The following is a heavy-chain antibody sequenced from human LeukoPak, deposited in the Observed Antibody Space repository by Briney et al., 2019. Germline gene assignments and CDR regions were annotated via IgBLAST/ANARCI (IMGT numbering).Heavy chain of an antibody. V-gene: IGHV3-30*02. CDR2: IPSDGSDN. CDR3: AKGLGDYDVFRLGY. CDR1: VFTFSTYG. D-gene: IGHD4-17*01. Sequence: PGGSLRLSCAASVFTFSTYGFHWVRQAPGKGLEWVAFIPSDGSDNYYANSVKGRFTISRDNSKNTLYLQMNSLRSEDTAVYYCAKGLGDYDVFRLGYWGQGTLVTVSS. J-gene: IGHJ4*02.